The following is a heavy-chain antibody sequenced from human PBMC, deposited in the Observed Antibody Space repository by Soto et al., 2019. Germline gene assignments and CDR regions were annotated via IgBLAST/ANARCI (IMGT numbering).Heavy chain of an antibody. Sequence: ASVKVSYKASGYTFTGYYMHWVRQAPGQGLEWMGWINPNSGGTNYAQKFQGWVTMTRDTSISTAYMELSRLRSDDTAVYYCARGYSSSWYYFDYWGQGTLVTVSS. CDR3: ARGYSSSWYYFDY. CDR2: INPNSGGT. D-gene: IGHD6-13*01. V-gene: IGHV1-2*04. CDR1: GYTFTGYY. J-gene: IGHJ4*02.